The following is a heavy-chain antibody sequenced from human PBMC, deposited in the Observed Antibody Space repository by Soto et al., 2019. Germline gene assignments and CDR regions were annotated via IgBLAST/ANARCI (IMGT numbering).Heavy chain of an antibody. CDR3: ARDSQPGKNWFDP. V-gene: IGHV1-2*04. Sequence: ASVKFSCKASGYTFTGYYMHWVRQAPGQGLEWMGWINPNSGGTNYAQKFQGWVTMTRDTSISTAYMELSRLRSDDTAVYYCARDSQPGKNWFDPWGQGTLVTVSS. CDR1: GYTFTGYY. D-gene: IGHD6-13*01. CDR2: INPNSGGT. J-gene: IGHJ5*02.